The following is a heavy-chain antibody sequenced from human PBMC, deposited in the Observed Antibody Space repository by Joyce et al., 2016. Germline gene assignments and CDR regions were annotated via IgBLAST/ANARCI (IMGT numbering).Heavy chain of an antibody. D-gene: IGHD5-18*01. CDR2: INVNGVYT. V-gene: IGHV3-23*01. CDR1: GFTFSSQA. CDR3: AKSGRNSYGYSGS. J-gene: IGHJ5*02. Sequence: EVQLLESGGGLVQPGGSLRLSCAASGFTFSSQAMNWVRQPPGKGLEWVSGINVNGVYTYYADSVKGRFTISRDNSKNTLYLQMNSLRAEDTAVYYCAKSGRNSYGYSGSWGQGTLVTVSS.